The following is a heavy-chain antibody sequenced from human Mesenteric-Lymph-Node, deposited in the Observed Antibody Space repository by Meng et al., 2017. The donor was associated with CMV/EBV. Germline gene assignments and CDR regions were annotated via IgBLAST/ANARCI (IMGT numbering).Heavy chain of an antibody. V-gene: IGHV5-51*01. Sequence: KVSCKGSGYSFTSYWIGWVRQMPGKGLEWMGIIYPGDSDTRYSPSFQGQVTISADKSISTAYLQWSSLKASDTAMYYRARRGTDTYYDFWSGYLDYGMDVWGQGTTVTVSS. J-gene: IGHJ6*02. CDR2: IYPGDSDT. CDR1: GYSFTSYW. D-gene: IGHD3-3*01. CDR3: ARRGTDTYYDFWSGYLDYGMDV.